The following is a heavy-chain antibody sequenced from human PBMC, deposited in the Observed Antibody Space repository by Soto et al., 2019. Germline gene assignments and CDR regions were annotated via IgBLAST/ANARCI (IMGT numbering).Heavy chain of an antibody. D-gene: IGHD3-10*01. CDR2: IWYDGSNK. J-gene: IGHJ4*02. V-gene: IGHV3-33*01. CDR3: AREPLWFGEYPLYY. CDR1: GFTFSSYG. Sequence: QVQLVESGGGVVQPGRSLRLSCAASGFTFSSYGMHWVRQAPGKGLEWVAVIWYDGSNKYYADSVKGRFTISRDNSKNTLYLQMNSLRAEDTAVYYCAREPLWFGEYPLYYWGQGTLVTVSS.